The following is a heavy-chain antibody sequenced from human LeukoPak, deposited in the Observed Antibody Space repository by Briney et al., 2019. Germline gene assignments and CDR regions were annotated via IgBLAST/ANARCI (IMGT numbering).Heavy chain of an antibody. V-gene: IGHV3-23*01. D-gene: IGHD2-15*01. Sequence: GGSLRLSCAASGFTFNSYAMNWVRQAPGKGLEWVSSISGRDGRTFYVGSVKGRFSISRDNSKNTLYLQMNSLRAEDTAVYYCASRAPCSAGTCYGLGYWGQGTLVTVSS. J-gene: IGHJ4*02. CDR2: ISGRDGRT. CDR1: GFTFNSYA. CDR3: ASRAPCSAGTCYGLGY.